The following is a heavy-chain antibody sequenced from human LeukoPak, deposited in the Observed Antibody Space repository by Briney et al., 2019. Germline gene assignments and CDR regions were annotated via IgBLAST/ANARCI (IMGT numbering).Heavy chain of an antibody. V-gene: IGHV3-23*01. CDR1: GFTFSSYA. CDR3: AKDRAMVRGVTYFDY. Sequence: GGSLRLSCAASGFTFSSYAMSWVRQAPGKGLEWVSAISGSGGSTYYADSVKGRFTISGDNSKNTLYLQMNSLRAEDTAVYYCAKDRAMVRGVTYFDYWGQGTLVTVSS. CDR2: ISGSGGST. D-gene: IGHD3-10*01. J-gene: IGHJ4*02.